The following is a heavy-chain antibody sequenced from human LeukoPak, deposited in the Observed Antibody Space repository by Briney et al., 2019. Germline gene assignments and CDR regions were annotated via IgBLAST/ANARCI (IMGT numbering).Heavy chain of an antibody. CDR1: GGSISSSSYY. CDR3: ARGGYCDSTSCRAGYYYYDYMDV. Sequence: SETLSLTCTVSGGSISSSSYYWGWVRQPPGKGLEWLGYIYYSGSTNYNPSLKSRVTISVDTSKNQFSLKLRSVTAADTAVYYWARGGYCDSTSCRAGYYYYDYMDVWGKGTTVTISS. V-gene: IGHV4-61*05. J-gene: IGHJ6*03. CDR2: IYYSGST. D-gene: IGHD2-2*03.